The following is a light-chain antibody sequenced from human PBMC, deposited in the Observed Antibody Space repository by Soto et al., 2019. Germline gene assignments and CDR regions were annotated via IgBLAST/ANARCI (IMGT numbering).Light chain of an antibody. CDR1: ESVSNY. V-gene: IGKV3-11*01. CDR2: DAS. CDR3: QQRSNWPIT. Sequence: EIVLTQSPATPSLSPGERATLSCRASESVSNYLAWYQQKRGQAPRVLIYDASNRAPGIPARFSGSGSGTDFTLTISSLEPEDFAVYYCQQRSNWPITFGQGTRLEIK. J-gene: IGKJ5*01.